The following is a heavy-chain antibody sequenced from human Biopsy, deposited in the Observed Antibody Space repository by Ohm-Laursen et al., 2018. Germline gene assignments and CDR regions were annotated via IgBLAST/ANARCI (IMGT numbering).Heavy chain of an antibody. CDR1: GFTFSVYA. D-gene: IGHD1-26*01. CDR2: IWYDGSSE. CDR3: ARDPIVGSKADGMDV. J-gene: IGHJ6*02. Sequence: SLRLSCAASGFTFSVYAMHWVRQAPGKGLEWVAIIWYDGSSEYYADSVKGRFTISRDNSKNTVYLQMNSLRVEDTAVYYCARDPIVGSKADGMDVWGQGTLVTVSS. V-gene: IGHV3-33*01.